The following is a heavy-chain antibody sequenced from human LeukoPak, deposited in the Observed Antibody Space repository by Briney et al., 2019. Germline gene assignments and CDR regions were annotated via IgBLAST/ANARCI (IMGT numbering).Heavy chain of an antibody. CDR3: ARLADGDYFDY. CDR1: GYSFSNYW. V-gene: IGHV5-51*01. J-gene: IGHJ4*02. D-gene: IGHD4-17*01. CDR2: IYPGDSDT. Sequence: GESLKISCKGSGYSFSNYWIAWVRHMPGKGLEWMGIIYPGDSDTRYSPSFQGQVTISADKSISTAYLQWSSLKASDTAMYYCARLADGDYFDYWGQGTLVTVSS.